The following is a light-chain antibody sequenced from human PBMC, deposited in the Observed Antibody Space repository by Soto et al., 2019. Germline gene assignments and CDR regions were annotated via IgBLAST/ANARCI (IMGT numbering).Light chain of an antibody. CDR1: QGISSX. J-gene: IGKJ2*01. Sequence: DIPMTQSPSSVSASVGDRVTITCRASQGISSXXXXYXQXPGXAPKLLIYAASSLQSGVPSRFSGSGSGTDFTLTISSLQPEDFATYYCQQANSFPYTFGQGTKLEIK. CDR2: AAS. CDR3: QQANSFPYT. V-gene: IGKV1-12*01.